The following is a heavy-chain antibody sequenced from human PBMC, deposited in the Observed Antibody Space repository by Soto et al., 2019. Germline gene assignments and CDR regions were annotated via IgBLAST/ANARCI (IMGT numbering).Heavy chain of an antibody. V-gene: IGHV1-46*01. CDR3: ARDRYDSSGYYYYFDY. Sequence: ASVKVSCKASGYTFTSYYMHWVRQAPGQGLEWMGIINPSGGSTSYAQKFQGRVTMTRDTSTSTVYMELSSLRSEDTAVYYCARDRYDSSGYYYYFDYRGQGXLVTVSS. CDR2: INPSGGST. D-gene: IGHD3-22*01. J-gene: IGHJ4*02. CDR1: GYTFTSYY.